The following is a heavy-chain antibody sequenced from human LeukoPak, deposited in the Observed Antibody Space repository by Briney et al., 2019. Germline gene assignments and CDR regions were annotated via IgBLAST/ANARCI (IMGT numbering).Heavy chain of an antibody. V-gene: IGHV1-46*01. J-gene: IGHJ6*03. CDR1: GYTFTSYY. D-gene: IGHD3-10*01. CDR3: ARGPRITLVRGGQWYFYMDV. CDR2: INPSGGST. Sequence: ASVKVSCKAPGYTFTSYYIHWVRQAPGQGLEWMGIINPSGGSTNYAQKFQGRVTMTRDTSTSTVYMELSSLRSDDTAVYYCARGPRITLVRGGQWYFYMDVWGKGTTVTVSS.